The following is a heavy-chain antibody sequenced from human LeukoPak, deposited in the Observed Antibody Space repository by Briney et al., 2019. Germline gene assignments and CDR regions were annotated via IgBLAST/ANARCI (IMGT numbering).Heavy chain of an antibody. J-gene: IGHJ4*02. CDR1: GFTFSSYS. CDR2: ISSSSSYI. Sequence: TGGSLRLSCAASGFTFSSYSVNWVRQAPGKGLEWVSSISSSSSYIYYADSVKGRFTISRDNAKNSLYLQMNSLRAEDTAVYYCASPSCSGGSCYMGSFDYWGQGTLVTVSS. D-gene: IGHD2-15*01. V-gene: IGHV3-21*01. CDR3: ASPSCSGGSCYMGSFDY.